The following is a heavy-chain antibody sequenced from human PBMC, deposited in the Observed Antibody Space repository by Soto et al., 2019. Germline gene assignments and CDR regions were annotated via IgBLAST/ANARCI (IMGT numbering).Heavy chain of an antibody. Sequence: GGSLRLSCAASGFTFSTYAIHWIRQAPGKGLEWVSVISSDGYNKYYADSVKGRFTISRDNSKNTLYLEMSSVKTEDTAVYMCARGQTGSMVGATFTYWGQGNLVTVSS. CDR2: ISSDGYNK. D-gene: IGHD1-26*01. CDR3: ARGQTGSMVGATFTY. J-gene: IGHJ4*02. CDR1: GFTFSTYA. V-gene: IGHV3-30-3*01.